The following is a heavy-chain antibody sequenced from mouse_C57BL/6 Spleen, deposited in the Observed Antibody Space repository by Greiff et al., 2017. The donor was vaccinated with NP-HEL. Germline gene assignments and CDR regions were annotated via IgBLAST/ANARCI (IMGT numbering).Heavy chain of an antibody. D-gene: IGHD2-4*01. Sequence: VQLVESGPGLVQPSQSLSITCTVSGFSLTSYGVHWVRQSPGKGLEWLGVIWRGGSTDYNAAFMSRLSITKDNSKSQVFFKMNSLQADDTAIYYCAKYPSGITSAMDYWGQGTSVTVSS. CDR2: IWRGGST. J-gene: IGHJ4*01. V-gene: IGHV2-5*01. CDR3: AKYPSGITSAMDY. CDR1: GFSLTSYG.